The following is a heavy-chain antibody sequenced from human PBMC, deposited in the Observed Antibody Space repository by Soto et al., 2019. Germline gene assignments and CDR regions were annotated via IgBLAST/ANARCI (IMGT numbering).Heavy chain of an antibody. J-gene: IGHJ4*02. Sequence: GGSLRLSYAASGFTFSNYAMTWVRQAQEKGLEWVSAISGSGSTFYANSVKGRFTISRDNSKNTLFLQMNSLRAEDTAVYYCAKGSGAVATTRGFDHWGQGTLVTVSS. V-gene: IGHV3-23*01. CDR2: ISGSGST. CDR3: AKGSGAVATTRGFDH. D-gene: IGHD6-19*01. CDR1: GFTFSNYA.